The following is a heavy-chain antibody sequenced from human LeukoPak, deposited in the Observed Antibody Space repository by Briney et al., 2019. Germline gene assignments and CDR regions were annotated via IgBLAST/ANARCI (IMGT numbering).Heavy chain of an antibody. J-gene: IGHJ4*02. CDR2: IYYSGST. CDR3: ARVQPGIVGAIYFDH. V-gene: IGHV4-59*12. Sequence: PSETLSLTCTVSGGSISSYYWSWIRQPPGKGLGWIGYIYYSGSTNYNPSLKSRVTISVDTSKNQFSLKLSSVTAADTAVYYCARVQPGIVGAIYFDHWGQGTLVTVSS. D-gene: IGHD1-26*01. CDR1: GGSISSYY.